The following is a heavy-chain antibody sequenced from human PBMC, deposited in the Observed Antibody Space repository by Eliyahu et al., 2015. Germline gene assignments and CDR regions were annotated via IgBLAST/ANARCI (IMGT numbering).Heavy chain of an antibody. J-gene: IGHJ5*02. CDR2: IFPPXGET. V-gene: IGHV1-69*01. CDR1: GGTFNNYX. D-gene: IGHD6-13*01. Sequence: QVQLVQSGAEVKEPGSSVKVXCXASGGTFNNYXXXWVRQAPGQGLEWMGGIFPPXGETSYAQNFRGRVTITADDSASTSYMEISSLRSEDTALYYCARDGEGSPYSSTWYGGWFDLWGQGTLVTVSS. CDR3: ARDGEGSPYSSTWYGGWFDL.